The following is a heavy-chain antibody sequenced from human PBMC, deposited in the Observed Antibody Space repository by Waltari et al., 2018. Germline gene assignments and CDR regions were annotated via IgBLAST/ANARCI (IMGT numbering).Heavy chain of an antibody. CDR3: AKVAAGWTPDY. V-gene: IGHV3-30*18. Sequence: QVQLVESGGGVVQPGRSLRLSCAASGFTFSSYGMHWVRHAPGKGLEWVAVIWYDGSNKYYADSVKGRFTISRDNSKNTLYLQMNSLRAEDTAMYYCAKVAAGWTPDYWGQGTLVTVSS. D-gene: IGHD6-25*01. CDR1: GFTFSSYG. J-gene: IGHJ4*02. CDR2: IWYDGSNK.